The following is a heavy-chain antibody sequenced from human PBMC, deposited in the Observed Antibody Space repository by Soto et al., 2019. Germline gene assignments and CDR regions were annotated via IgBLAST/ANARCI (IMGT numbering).Heavy chain of an antibody. J-gene: IGHJ4*02. CDR1: GFTFDDYT. Sequence: EVQLVESGGVVVQPGGSLRLSCAASGFTFDDYTMHWVRQAPGKGLEWVSLISWDGGSTYYADSVKGRFTISRDNSKNSLYLQMNSLRTEDTALYYCAKPQRIHDFWSGYYWYYFDYWGQGTLVTVSS. V-gene: IGHV3-43*01. CDR2: ISWDGGST. D-gene: IGHD3-3*01. CDR3: AKPQRIHDFWSGYYWYYFDY.